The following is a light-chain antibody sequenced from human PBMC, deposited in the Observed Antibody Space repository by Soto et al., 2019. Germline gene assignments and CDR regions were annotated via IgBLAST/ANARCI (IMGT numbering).Light chain of an antibody. CDR1: QSVSSW. CDR2: KAS. CDR3: QQYNSYPIT. Sequence: DIQMTQSPPTLSTSVADRLTITCRASQSVSSWLAWYQQKPGKAPKLLIYKASSLESGVPSRFSGSGSGTEFTLTISSLQPDDFATYYCQQYNSYPITFGQGTRLEIK. V-gene: IGKV1-5*03. J-gene: IGKJ5*01.